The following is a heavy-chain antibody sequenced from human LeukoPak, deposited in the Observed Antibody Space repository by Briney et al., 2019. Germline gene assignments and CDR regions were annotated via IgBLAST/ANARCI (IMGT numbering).Heavy chain of an antibody. CDR1: GFTFSSYW. Sequence: GGSLRLSCAASGFTFSSYWMSWVRQAPGKGLEWVANIKQDGSEKYYVDSAKGRFTISRDNAKNSLYLQMNSLRAEDTAVYYCARDLATVATPYFDYWGQGTLVTVSS. V-gene: IGHV3-7*01. CDR3: ARDLATVATPYFDY. J-gene: IGHJ4*02. D-gene: IGHD4-23*01. CDR2: IKQDGSEK.